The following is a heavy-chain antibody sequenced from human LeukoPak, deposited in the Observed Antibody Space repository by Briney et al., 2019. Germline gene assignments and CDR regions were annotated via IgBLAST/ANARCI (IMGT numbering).Heavy chain of an antibody. CDR1: GFTFSSYW. CDR3: ASYRSSTSCSPYFDY. CDR2: IKQDGSEK. D-gene: IGHD2-2*01. Sequence: GGSLRLSCAASGFTFSSYWMSWVRQAPGKGLEWVANIKQDGSEKYYVDSVKGRFTISRDNSKNTLYLQMNSLRAEDTAVYYCASYRSSTSCSPYFDYWGQGTLVTVSS. V-gene: IGHV3-7*03. J-gene: IGHJ4*02.